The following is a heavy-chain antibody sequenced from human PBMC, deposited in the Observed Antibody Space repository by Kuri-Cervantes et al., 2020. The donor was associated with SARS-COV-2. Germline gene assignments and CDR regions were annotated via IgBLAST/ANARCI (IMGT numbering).Heavy chain of an antibody. Sequence: SVKVSCKASGGTFSSYAISWVRQAPGQGLEWMGGIIPIFGTANHAQKFQGRVTITTDESTSTAYMELSSLRSEDTAVYYCARDTWYSGSYYFGDDAFDIWGQGTMVTVSS. V-gene: IGHV1-69*05. J-gene: IGHJ3*02. CDR3: ARDTWYSGSYYFGDDAFDI. CDR1: GGTFSSYA. CDR2: IIPIFGTA. D-gene: IGHD1-26*01.